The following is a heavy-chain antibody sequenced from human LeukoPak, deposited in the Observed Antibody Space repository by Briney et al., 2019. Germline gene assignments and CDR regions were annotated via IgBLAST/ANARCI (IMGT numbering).Heavy chain of an antibody. J-gene: IGHJ6*03. CDR1: GFTFDDYA. D-gene: IGHD1-26*01. Sequence: PGRSLRLSCAASGFTFDDYAMHWVRQAPGKGLEWVSGISWNSGSIGYADSVKGRFTISRDNAKNSLYLQMNSLRAEDTALYYCAKDIRVGATTGDYMDVWGKGTTVTVSS. CDR3: AKDIRVGATTGDYMDV. V-gene: IGHV3-9*01. CDR2: ISWNSGSI.